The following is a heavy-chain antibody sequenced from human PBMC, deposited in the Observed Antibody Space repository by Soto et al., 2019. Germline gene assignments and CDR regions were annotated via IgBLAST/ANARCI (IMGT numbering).Heavy chain of an antibody. J-gene: IGHJ5*02. D-gene: IGHD6-6*01. CDR2: IYYSGST. CDR3: ARLYSSSSVVWFDP. Sequence: SETLSLTCTVSGGSISSYYWSWIRQPPGKGLEWIGYIYYSGSTNYNPSFKSRVTISVDTSKNQFSLKLSSVTAADTAVYYCARLYSSSSVVWFDPWGQGTLVTVSS. V-gene: IGHV4-59*08. CDR1: GGSISSYY.